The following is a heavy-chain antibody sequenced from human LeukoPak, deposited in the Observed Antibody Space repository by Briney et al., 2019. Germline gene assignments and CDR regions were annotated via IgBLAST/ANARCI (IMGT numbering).Heavy chain of an antibody. CDR1: GFTFSSYE. Sequence: PGGSLRLSCAASGFTFSSYEMNWVRQAPGKGLEWVSYISSSGSTIYYADFVKGRFTISRDNAKNSLYLQMNSLRAEDTAVYYCARVGMVRGVITEYYYYYMDVWGKGTTVTVSS. V-gene: IGHV3-48*03. CDR2: ISSSGSTI. D-gene: IGHD3-10*01. J-gene: IGHJ6*03. CDR3: ARVGMVRGVITEYYYYYMDV.